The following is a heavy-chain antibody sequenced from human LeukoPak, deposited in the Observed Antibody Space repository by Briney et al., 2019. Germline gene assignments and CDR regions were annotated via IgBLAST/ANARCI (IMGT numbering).Heavy chain of an antibody. J-gene: IGHJ4*02. CDR3: ATSTYCSGGSCYSRTFQY. CDR1: GFTFSSYW. CDR2: INSDGSST. D-gene: IGHD2-15*01. Sequence: GGSLRLSCAASGFTFSSYWMHWVRQAPGKGLVWVSRINSDGSSTNYADSVKGRFTISRDNAKNTLHLQMNSLRAEDTAVYYCATSTYCSGGSCYSRTFQYWGQGTLVTVSS. V-gene: IGHV3-74*01.